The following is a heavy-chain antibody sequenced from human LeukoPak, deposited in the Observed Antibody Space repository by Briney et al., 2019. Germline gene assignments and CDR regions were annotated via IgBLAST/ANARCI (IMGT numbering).Heavy chain of an antibody. V-gene: IGHV3-33*01. J-gene: IGHJ3*02. CDR3: ARGGDAFDI. Sequence: GGSLRLSCAASGFTFSSFGMHWVRQVPGKGLEWVAVIWYDGSEKFYADSVKGRFTISRDNSKNTLYLQMNSLRAEDTAVYYCARGGDAFDIWGQGTMVTISS. CDR2: IWYDGSEK. CDR1: GFTFSSFG.